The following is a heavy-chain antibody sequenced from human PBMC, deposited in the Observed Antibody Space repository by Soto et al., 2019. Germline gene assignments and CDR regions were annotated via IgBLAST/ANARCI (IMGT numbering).Heavy chain of an antibody. D-gene: IGHD6-19*01. V-gene: IGHV1-24*01. CDR2: FDPEDGET. J-gene: IGHJ4*02. Sequence: GASVKVSCKVSGYTLTELSMHWVRQAPGKGLEWMGGFDPEDGETIYAQKFQGRVTMTGDTSTDTAYMELSSLRSEDTAVYYCATDYLRASSSGPGYWGQGTLVTVSS. CDR1: GYTLTELS. CDR3: ATDYLRASSSGPGY.